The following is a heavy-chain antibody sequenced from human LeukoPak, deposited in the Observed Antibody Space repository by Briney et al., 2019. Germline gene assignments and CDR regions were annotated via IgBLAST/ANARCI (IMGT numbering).Heavy chain of an antibody. D-gene: IGHD3-3*01. CDR3: ARVSSGYYTYFDY. CDR1: GVSISSYC. J-gene: IGHJ4*02. CDR2: IYTSEST. V-gene: IGHV4-4*07. Sequence: SETLSLTCTVSGVSISSYCWSWLRQPAGKGLEWIGRIYTSESTNYNPSLKSRVTMSVDTSKNQFSLKLSSVTAADTAVYYCARVSSGYYTYFDYWGRGTLVTVSS.